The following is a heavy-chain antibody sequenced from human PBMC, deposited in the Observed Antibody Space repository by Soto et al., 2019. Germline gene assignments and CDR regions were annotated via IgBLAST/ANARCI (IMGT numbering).Heavy chain of an antibody. V-gene: IGHV3-30-3*01. CDR1: GFTFSSYA. J-gene: IGHJ4*02. CDR3: AKDLTTVTTADPLPYYFDY. Sequence: GGSLRLSCAASGFTFSSYAMHWVRQAPGKGLEWVAVISYNGSSTYYADSVKGRFTISRDNSKNTLYLQMNSLRAEDTAVYYCAKDLTTVTTADPLPYYFDYWGQGTLVTVSS. CDR2: ISYNGSST. D-gene: IGHD4-17*01.